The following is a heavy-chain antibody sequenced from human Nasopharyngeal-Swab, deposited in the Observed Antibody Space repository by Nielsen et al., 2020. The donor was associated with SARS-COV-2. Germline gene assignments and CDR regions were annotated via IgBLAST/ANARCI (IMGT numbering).Heavy chain of an antibody. V-gene: IGHV3-30-3*01. CDR2: ISYDGHTK. CDR1: GFTFSGYA. Sequence: GESLKISCAASGFTFSGYAVHWVRQAPGKGLEWVAVISYDGHTKFYADPVKGRFTIPRDKPKDTVYLEMDSLRVDDTAIYYCAREGSERGGAFDIWGQGTMVTVSS. CDR3: AREGSERGGAFDI. J-gene: IGHJ3*02. D-gene: IGHD1-1*01.